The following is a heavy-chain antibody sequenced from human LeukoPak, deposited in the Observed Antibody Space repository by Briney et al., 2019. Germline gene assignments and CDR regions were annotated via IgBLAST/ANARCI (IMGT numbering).Heavy chain of an antibody. D-gene: IGHD6-19*01. Sequence: GGSLRLSCAASGFTFSSYAMSWVRQAPGKGLEWVSAISGSGGSTYYADSVKGRFTISRDNSKNTLYLQMNSLRAEDTAVYYCAKDLYIAVAGTVGYWGQGTLVTVSS. J-gene: IGHJ4*02. V-gene: IGHV3-23*01. CDR3: AKDLYIAVAGTVGY. CDR2: ISGSGGST. CDR1: GFTFSSYA.